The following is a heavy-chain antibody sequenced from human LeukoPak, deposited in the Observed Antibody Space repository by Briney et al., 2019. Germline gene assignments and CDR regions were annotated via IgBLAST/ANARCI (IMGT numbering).Heavy chain of an antibody. D-gene: IGHD3-10*01. Sequence: SETLSLTCAVSGGSISSGGYSWSWIRQPPGKGLEWIGYIYHSGSTYYNPSLKSRVTISVDRSKNQFSLKLSSVTAADTAVYHCARENRATSVFGAFDIWGQGTMVTVSS. J-gene: IGHJ3*02. V-gene: IGHV4-30-2*01. CDR1: GGSISSGGYS. CDR2: IYHSGST. CDR3: ARENRATSVFGAFDI.